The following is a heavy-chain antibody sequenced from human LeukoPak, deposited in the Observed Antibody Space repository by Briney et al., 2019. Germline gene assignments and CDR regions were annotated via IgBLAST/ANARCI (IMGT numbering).Heavy chain of an antibody. CDR2: IRYDGSNK. CDR1: GFTFSNYG. CDR3: ARKVPAAQINWFGP. Sequence: PGGSLRLSCAASGFTFSNYGMHWVRQAPGKGLEWVAFIRYDGSNKYYADSVKGRFTISRDNSKNTLYLQMNSLRAEDTAVYYCARKVPAAQINWFGPWGQGTLVTVSS. V-gene: IGHV3-30*02. J-gene: IGHJ5*02. D-gene: IGHD2-2*01.